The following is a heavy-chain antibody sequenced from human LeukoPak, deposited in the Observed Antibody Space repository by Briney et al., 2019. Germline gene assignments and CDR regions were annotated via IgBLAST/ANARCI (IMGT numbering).Heavy chain of an antibody. CDR2: FYPGDSNS. V-gene: IGHV5-51*01. J-gene: IGHJ1*01. Sequence: GESLKISCKGSGYSFTNYWLGWVRQMPGKGLEWMGIFYPGDSNSRYNPSFQGQVTFSADKSVSTAYLQWSSLKASDTAMYYCARPACSSTSCYLYFQHWGQGTLVTVSS. CDR3: ARPACSSTSCYLYFQH. D-gene: IGHD2-2*01. CDR1: GYSFTNYW.